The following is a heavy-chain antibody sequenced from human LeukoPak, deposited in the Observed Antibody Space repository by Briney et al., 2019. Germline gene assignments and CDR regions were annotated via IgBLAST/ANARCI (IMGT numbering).Heavy chain of an antibody. CDR2: IYDNVNT. V-gene: IGHV4-59*01. J-gene: IGHJ4*02. CDR1: RGSINSYY. CDR3: ARGRITIFGVLTPHFDY. Sequence: PSETLSLTCTISRGSINSYYWTWIRQPPGKGLEWVGYIYDNVNTNYNPSLKSRVTISVETSKNQFSLKLSSVTAADTAVYYCARGRITIFGVLTPHFDYWGQGTLVTVAS. D-gene: IGHD3-3*01.